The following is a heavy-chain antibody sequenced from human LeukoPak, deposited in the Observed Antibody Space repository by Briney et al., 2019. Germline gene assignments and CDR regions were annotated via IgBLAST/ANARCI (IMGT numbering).Heavy chain of an antibody. CDR3: ARDYSSSWYTQRLDY. V-gene: IGHV3-23*01. D-gene: IGHD6-13*01. CDR1: GFTFSSYA. Sequence: GGSLRLSCAASGFTFSSYAMSWVRQAPGKGLEWVSSISRSGDSTYYVDSVKGRFTISRDNSKNTLYLQMNSLRAEDTAVYYCARDYSSSWYTQRLDYWGQGTLVTVSS. CDR2: ISRSGDST. J-gene: IGHJ4*02.